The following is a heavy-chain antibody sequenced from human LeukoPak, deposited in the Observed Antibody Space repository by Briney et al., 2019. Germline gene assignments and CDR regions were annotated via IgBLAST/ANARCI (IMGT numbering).Heavy chain of an antibody. V-gene: IGHV3-11*04. CDR2: VSSSGSTI. J-gene: IGHJ4*02. CDR3: ASYRYYYDSSGYHIY. D-gene: IGHD3-22*01. CDR1: GFTFSDYY. Sequence: PGGSLRLSCAASGFTFSDYYMSWIRQAPGKGLEWVSYVSSSGSTIYYADSVKGRFTISRDNAKNPLYLQMNSLRAEDTAVYYCASYRYYYDSSGYHIYWGQGTLVTVSS.